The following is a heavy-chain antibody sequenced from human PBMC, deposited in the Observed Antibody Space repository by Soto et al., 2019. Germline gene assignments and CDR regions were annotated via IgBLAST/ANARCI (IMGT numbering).Heavy chain of an antibody. CDR3: AKDEVRTPSLYAMDV. J-gene: IGHJ6*02. V-gene: IGHV3-30*18. D-gene: IGHD3-10*01. CDR2: ISYDGSNR. CDR1: VFTFSTYG. Sequence: GGALRLSCAAPVFTFSTYGMHWVRQAPGKGLEWVALISYDGSNRNSADSVKGRFTISRDNSKNTLYLQMNSLRVEDTAVYYCAKDEVRTPSLYAMDVWGQGTTVTVSS.